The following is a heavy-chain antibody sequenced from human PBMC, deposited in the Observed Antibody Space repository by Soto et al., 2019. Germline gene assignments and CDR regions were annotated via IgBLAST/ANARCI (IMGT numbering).Heavy chain of an antibody. CDR3: ASGVVVPAATIPGSGAFDI. Sequence: ASVKVSCKASGYTFTGYYMHWVRQAPGQGLEWMGWINPNSGGTNYAQKFQGWVTMTRDTSISTAYMELSRLRSDDTAVYYCASGVVVPAATIPGSGAFDIWGQGTMVTVSS. V-gene: IGHV1-2*04. J-gene: IGHJ3*02. CDR2: INPNSGGT. CDR1: GYTFTGYY. D-gene: IGHD2-2*01.